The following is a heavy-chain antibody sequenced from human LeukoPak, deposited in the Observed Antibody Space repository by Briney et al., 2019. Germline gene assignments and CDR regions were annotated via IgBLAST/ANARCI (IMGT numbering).Heavy chain of an antibody. CDR3: ARGTAFNY. J-gene: IGHJ4*02. V-gene: IGHV4-39*07. CDR2: IYYSGST. Sequence: SETLSLTCTVSGGSISSSSYYWGWIRQPPGKGLEWIGSIYYSGSTYYNPSLKSRVTISVDTSKNQFSLKLSSVTAADTAVYYCARGTAFNYWGQGTLVTVSS. CDR1: GGSISSSSYY.